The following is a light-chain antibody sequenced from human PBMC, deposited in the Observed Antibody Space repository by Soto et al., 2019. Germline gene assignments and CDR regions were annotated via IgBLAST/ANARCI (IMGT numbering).Light chain of an antibody. CDR2: EVT. Sequence: QSVLTQPASVSGSPGQSIAISCTGTRSDVGAYNYVSWYQQHPGKAPKLMISEVTNRPSGVSDRFSGSKSGNTASLTISGLQAEDEADYYCSSFTSRFTSVFGTGTKVTVL. CDR1: RSDVGAYNY. CDR3: SSFTSRFTSV. J-gene: IGLJ1*01. V-gene: IGLV2-14*01.